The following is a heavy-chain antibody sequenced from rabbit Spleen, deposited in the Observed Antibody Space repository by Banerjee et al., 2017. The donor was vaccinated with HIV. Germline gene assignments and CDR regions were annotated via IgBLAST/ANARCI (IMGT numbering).Heavy chain of an antibody. D-gene: IGHD4-1*01. J-gene: IGHJ4*01. Sequence: QQQLVESGGGLVKPGASLTISCKASGLDFYNYGVTWVRQAPGKGLEWIGYIEPIFGNTYYANWVNGRFTISSHNAQNTLYLQLNSLTAADTATYFCARDMGVAAGYYFNLWGPGTLVTVS. CDR3: ARDMGVAAGYYFNL. CDR1: GLDFYNYG. CDR2: IEPIFGNT. V-gene: IGHV1S47*01.